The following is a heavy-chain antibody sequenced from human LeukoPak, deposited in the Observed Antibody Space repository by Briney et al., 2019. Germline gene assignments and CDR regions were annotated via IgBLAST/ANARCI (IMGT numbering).Heavy chain of an antibody. D-gene: IGHD2-2*01. V-gene: IGHV1-18*01. Sequence: ASVKVSCKASGYTFTSYGISWVRQAPGQGLEWMGWISAYNGNTNYAQKLQGRVTMTTDTSTSTAYMELRSLRSDDTAVYYCARARGYCSSTSCPAEYFQHWGQGTLVTVSS. CDR1: GYTFTSYG. CDR2: ISAYNGNT. J-gene: IGHJ1*01. CDR3: ARARGYCSSTSCPAEYFQH.